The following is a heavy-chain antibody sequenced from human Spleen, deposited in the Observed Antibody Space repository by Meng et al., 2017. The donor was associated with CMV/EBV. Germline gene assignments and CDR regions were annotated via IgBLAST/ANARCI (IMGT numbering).Heavy chain of an antibody. J-gene: IGHJ4*02. Sequence: SVKVSCKGSGGALSSYAFNWVRQAPGQGLEWMGVIIPIFGTTNYAEKFQGRVTLTTDESTSTAYMELSRLRSDDTAVYYCARGLDTAMAGDWGQGTLVTVSS. CDR2: IIPIFGTT. V-gene: IGHV1-69*05. D-gene: IGHD5-18*01. CDR3: ARGLDTAMAGD. CDR1: GGALSSYA.